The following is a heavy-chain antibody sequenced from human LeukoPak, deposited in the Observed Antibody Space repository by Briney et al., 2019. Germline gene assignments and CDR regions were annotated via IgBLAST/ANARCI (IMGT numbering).Heavy chain of an antibody. J-gene: IGHJ3*02. CDR3: ARVRDRDWGYQLADYAFDI. CDR2: IYTSGST. CDR1: GGSISSYY. D-gene: IGHD2-2*01. Sequence: SETLSLTCTVSGGSISSYYWSWIRQPAGKGLEWIGRIYTSGSTNYNPSLKSRVTMSVDTSKNQFSLKLSSVTAADTAVYHCARVRDRDWGYQLADYAFDIWGQGTMVTVSS. V-gene: IGHV4-4*07.